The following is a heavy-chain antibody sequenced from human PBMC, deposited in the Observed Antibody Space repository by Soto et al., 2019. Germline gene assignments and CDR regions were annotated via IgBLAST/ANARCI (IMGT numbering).Heavy chain of an antibody. CDR3: ARWGTTGGLDV. D-gene: IGHD3-16*01. CDR1: GFTFRSYV. J-gene: IGHJ4*02. Sequence: QVQLVESGGGVVQPGTSLRLSCVGSGFTFRSYVIHWVRQAPGKGLEWVALTSYDGSNNFYGDAVKRRFTISRDNSRNTVEQQMDSLRLEDTALYYCARWGTTGGLDVWGQGTLVSVSS. V-gene: IGHV3-33*05. CDR2: TSYDGSNN.